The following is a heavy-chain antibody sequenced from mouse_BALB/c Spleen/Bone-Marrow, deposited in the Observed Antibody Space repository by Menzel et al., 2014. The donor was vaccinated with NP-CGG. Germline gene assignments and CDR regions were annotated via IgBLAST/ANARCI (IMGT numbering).Heavy chain of an antibody. J-gene: IGHJ3*01. CDR1: GYTFSSYW. Sequence: VKLVESGAELMKPGASVKISCKATGYTFSSYWLEWVKQRPVHGLEWIGEILPGSASNNYNEKFKGMATFAADTSSNTAYMQLSSLTSEDSAVYYCARGGYYGPRFAFWGQGTLVTVSA. V-gene: IGHV1-9*01. CDR2: ILPGSASN. CDR3: ARGGYYGPRFAF. D-gene: IGHD1-2*01.